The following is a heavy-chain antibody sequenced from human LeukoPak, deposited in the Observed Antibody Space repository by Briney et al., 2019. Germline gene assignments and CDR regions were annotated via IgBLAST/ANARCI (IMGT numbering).Heavy chain of an antibody. CDR1: GFTFSSHG. V-gene: IGHV3-30*03. D-gene: IGHD3-22*01. J-gene: IGHJ5*02. CDR2: VSDNGSTT. CDR3: AISMDYSDTSASDP. Sequence: PGGSLRLSCGASGFTFSSHGMHWVRQAPGKGLEWVAVVSDNGSTTYYADSVKGRFTISRDNSKNTLYLQMNSLRAEDTAVYYCAISMDYSDTSASDPWGQGTLVTASS.